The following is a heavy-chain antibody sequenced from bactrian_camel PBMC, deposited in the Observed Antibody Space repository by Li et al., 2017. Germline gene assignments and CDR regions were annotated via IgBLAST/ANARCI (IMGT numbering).Heavy chain of an antibody. CDR3: AADPDQNVGAITATLVLSDYAY. D-gene: IGHD5*01. CDR2: AYTAGGST. J-gene: IGHJ4*01. CDR1: EYEYSATC. Sequence: HVQLVESGGGSVQAGGSLRPSCVYEYEYSATCMGWFRQTPRHAREGVAAAYTAGGSTYYVDSVKGRFTISQDTAKNILYLQMDNLTPEDTAMYYCAADPDQNVGAITATLVLSDYAYWGQGTQVTVS. V-gene: IGHV3S1*01.